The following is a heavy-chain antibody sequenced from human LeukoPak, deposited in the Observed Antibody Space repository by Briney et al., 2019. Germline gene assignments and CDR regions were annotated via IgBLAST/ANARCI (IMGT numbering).Heavy chain of an antibody. J-gene: IGHJ5*02. CDR1: GYSISSGYY. Sequence: SETLSLTCTVSGYSISSGYYWGWIRQPPGKGLEWIGSIYHSGSTYYNPSLKSRVTISVDTSKNQFSLKLSSVTAADTAVYYCARLGYCTSTNCSGGSFDPWGQGTLVTVSS. CDR3: ARLGYCTSTNCSGGSFDP. CDR2: IYHSGST. V-gene: IGHV4-38-2*02. D-gene: IGHD2-2*01.